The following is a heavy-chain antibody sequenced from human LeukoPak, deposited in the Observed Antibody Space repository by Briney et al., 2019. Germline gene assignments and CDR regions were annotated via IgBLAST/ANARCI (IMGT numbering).Heavy chain of an antibody. CDR1: GFTFSSYA. CDR3: AKDQLRYSDY. V-gene: IGHV3-23*01. Sequence: GGSLRLSCAASGFTFSSYAMSWVRQAPGKGLEWVSVISGSGGSTYYADSMKGRFTISRDNSKNTLYLQMNSLRAEDTAVYYCAKDQLRYSDYWGQGTLVTVSS. J-gene: IGHJ4*02. D-gene: IGHD3-9*01. CDR2: ISGSGGST.